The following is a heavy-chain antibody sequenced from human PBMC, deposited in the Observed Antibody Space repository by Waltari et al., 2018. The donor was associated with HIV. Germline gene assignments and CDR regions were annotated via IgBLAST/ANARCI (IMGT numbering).Heavy chain of an antibody. D-gene: IGHD2-15*01. CDR3: VRGGGSLGH. CDR1: GDSVSSNSTV. J-gene: IGHJ4*02. V-gene: IGHV6-1*01. Sequence: QVQLQQSGPGLVKPSQTLSLTCDISGDSVSSNSTVWNWIRQSPSRGLEWLGRTYYRSKWYNDYAISVKSRITINPDTSKNQFSLQLNSVTPEDMAVYYCVRGGGSLGHWGQGTLVTVSS. CDR2: TYYRSKWYN.